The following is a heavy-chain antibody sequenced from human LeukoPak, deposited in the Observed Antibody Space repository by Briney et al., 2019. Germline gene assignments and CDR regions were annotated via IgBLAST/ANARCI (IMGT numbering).Heavy chain of an antibody. Sequence: SETLSLTCTVSGGSISSYYWSWIRQPAGKGLEWIGRIYTSGSTNYNPSLKSRVTMSVDTSKNQFSLKLSSVTAADTAVYYCVRGRGSGWTSDAFDIWGQGTMVTVSS. V-gene: IGHV4-4*07. D-gene: IGHD6-19*01. J-gene: IGHJ3*02. CDR2: IYTSGST. CDR1: GGSISSYY. CDR3: VRGRGSGWTSDAFDI.